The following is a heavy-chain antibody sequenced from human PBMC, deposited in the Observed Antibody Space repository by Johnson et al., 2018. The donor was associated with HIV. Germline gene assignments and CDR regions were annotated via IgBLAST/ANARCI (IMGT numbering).Heavy chain of an antibody. J-gene: IGHJ3*02. CDR1: GFTFSSYA. D-gene: IGHD6-6*01. CDR3: ATVHSSSDAFDI. CDR2: ISYDGSNK. V-gene: IGHV3-30*04. Sequence: QVQLVESGGGVVQPGRSLRLSCAASGFTFSSYAMHWVRQAPGKGLEWVAVISYDGSNKYYADSVKGRFTISRDNSNNTLYLQMNSLRAEDTAVYYCATVHSSSDAFDIWGQGTMVTVSS.